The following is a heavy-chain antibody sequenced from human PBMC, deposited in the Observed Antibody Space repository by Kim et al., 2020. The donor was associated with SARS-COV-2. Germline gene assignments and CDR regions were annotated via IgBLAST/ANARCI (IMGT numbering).Heavy chain of an antibody. Sequence: GGSLRLSCAASGFTFSSYSMNWVRQAPGKGLEWVSSISSSSSYIYYADSVKGRFTISRDNAKNSLYLQMNSLRAEDTAVYYCARPIRGTGFMDVWGQGTTVTVSS. CDR3: ARPIRGTGFMDV. CDR1: GFTFSSYS. V-gene: IGHV3-21*01. CDR2: ISSSSSYI. J-gene: IGHJ6*02.